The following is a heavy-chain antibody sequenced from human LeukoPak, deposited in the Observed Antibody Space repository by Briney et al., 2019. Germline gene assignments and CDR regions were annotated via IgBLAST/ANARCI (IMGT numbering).Heavy chain of an antibody. D-gene: IGHD3-3*01. V-gene: IGHV3-21*01. CDR1: GFTFSSYS. J-gene: IGHJ6*03. CDR3: ARVSSDFWSGYYVSYYYMDV. Sequence: GGSLRLSCAASGFTFSSYSMNWVRQAPGKGLEWVSSISSSSSYIYYADSVKGRFTISRDNAKNSLYLQMNSLRAEDTAVYYCARVSSDFWSGYYVSYYYMDVWAKGPRSPSP. CDR2: ISSSSSYI.